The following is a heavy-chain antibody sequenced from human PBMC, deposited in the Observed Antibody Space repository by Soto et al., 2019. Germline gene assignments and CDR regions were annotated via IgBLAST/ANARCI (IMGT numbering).Heavy chain of an antibody. Sequence: EVQLVESGGGLVQPGGSLRLSCAASGFTFSSYDMHWVRQATGKGLEWVSAIGTAGDTYYPGSVKGRFTISRENAKNSLYLQMNSLRAEDTAVYYCARVFYSSGWYSEYYFDYWGQGTLVTVSS. CDR3: ARVFYSSGWYSEYYFDY. V-gene: IGHV3-13*01. CDR2: IGTAGDT. J-gene: IGHJ4*02. D-gene: IGHD6-19*01. CDR1: GFTFSSYD.